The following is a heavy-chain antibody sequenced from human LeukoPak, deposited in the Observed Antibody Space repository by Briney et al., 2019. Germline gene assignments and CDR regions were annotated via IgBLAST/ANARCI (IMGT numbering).Heavy chain of an antibody. V-gene: IGHV3-21*01. J-gene: IGHJ4*02. D-gene: IGHD4-17*01. Sequence: GGSLRLSCAASGFTFSSYSMNWVRQAPGKGLEWVSSISSSSSYIYYAVSVKGRFTISRDNAKNSLYLQMNSLRAEDTAVYYCARRGSYSGPDYGDYAFDYWGQGTLVTVSS. CDR1: GFTFSSYS. CDR2: ISSSSSYI. CDR3: ARRGSYSGPDYGDYAFDY.